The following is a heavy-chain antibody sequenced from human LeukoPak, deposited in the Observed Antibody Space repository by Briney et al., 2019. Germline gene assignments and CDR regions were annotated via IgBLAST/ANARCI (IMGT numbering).Heavy chain of an antibody. Sequence: GGSLRLSCAASGFSFSSSWMLWVRQTPGKGLVWLSRISPDGSSTSYADSVKGRFTVSRDIARNTLSLQMNSLRAEDSAVYYCARLQGITPQPMTEGFDIWGQGTMVTVSS. CDR1: GFSFSSSW. V-gene: IGHV3-74*01. CDR2: ISPDGSST. CDR3: ARLQGITPQPMTEGFDI. J-gene: IGHJ3*02. D-gene: IGHD3-16*01.